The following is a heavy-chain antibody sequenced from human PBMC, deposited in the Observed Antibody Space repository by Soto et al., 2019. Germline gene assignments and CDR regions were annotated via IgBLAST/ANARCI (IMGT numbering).Heavy chain of an antibody. CDR2: ISSSSSYI. Sequence: EVQLVESGGGLVQPGGSLRLSCAASGFTFSSYSMNWVRQAPGKGLEWVSYISSSSSYIYYADSVKGRFTISRDNAKNSLYLQMNSLRAEDTAVYYCAREVLGYGGNTFDYWGQGTLVTVSS. CDR1: GFTFSSYS. D-gene: IGHD4-17*01. V-gene: IGHV3-21*05. CDR3: AREVLGYGGNTFDY. J-gene: IGHJ4*02.